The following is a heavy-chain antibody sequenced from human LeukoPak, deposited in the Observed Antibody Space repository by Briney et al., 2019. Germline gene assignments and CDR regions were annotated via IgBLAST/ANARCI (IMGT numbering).Heavy chain of an antibody. CDR1: GGSFSGYY. V-gene: IGHV4-34*01. J-gene: IGHJ4*02. Sequence: PSETLSLTCAVYGGSFSGYYWSWIRQPPGKGLEWIGEINHSGSTNYNPSLKSRVTISVDTSKNQFSLKLTSVTAADTAVYYCARGRGVRGVIIPHFDYWGQGTLVTVSS. CDR2: INHSGST. CDR3: ARGRGVRGVIIPHFDY. D-gene: IGHD3-10*01.